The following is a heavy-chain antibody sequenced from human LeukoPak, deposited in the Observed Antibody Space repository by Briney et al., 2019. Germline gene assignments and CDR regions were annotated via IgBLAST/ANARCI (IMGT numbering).Heavy chain of an antibody. Sequence: GGSLRLSCAASGFTFSNYAMSWVSRAPGKGLEWVSAISGSGGSTYYADSVKGRFTISRDNSKNTLYLQMNSLRAEDTAVYDCAKEFGYSYGKFDYWGQGTLVTVSS. V-gene: IGHV3-23*01. CDR2: ISGSGGST. D-gene: IGHD5-18*01. J-gene: IGHJ4*02. CDR3: AKEFGYSYGKFDY. CDR1: GFTFSNYA.